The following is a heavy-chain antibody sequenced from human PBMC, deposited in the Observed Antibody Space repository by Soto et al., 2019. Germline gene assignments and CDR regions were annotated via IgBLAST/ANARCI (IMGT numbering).Heavy chain of an antibody. CDR1: GFTFRRYS. D-gene: IGHD4-17*01. CDR3: ARDKDDYGDYGDY. CDR2: ISSDGSNK. V-gene: IGHV3-30-3*01. J-gene: IGHJ4*02. Sequence: QVQLVESGGGVVQPVRSLRLSCAASGFTFRRYSMHWVRQAPGKGLEWVAIISSDGSNKNYADSVKGRFNISRDSSKNTVYLQMNSLRAEDTAVYYCARDKDDYGDYGDYWGQGTLVTVSS.